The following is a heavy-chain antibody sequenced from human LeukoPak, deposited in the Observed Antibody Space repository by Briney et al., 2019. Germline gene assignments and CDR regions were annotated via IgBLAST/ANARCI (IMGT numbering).Heavy chain of an antibody. Sequence: SETLSLTCTVSGGSIRSYYWSWIRQPAGKGLEWIGRIYTSGSTNYNSSLKSRVTMSVDTSKNQFSLKLSSVTAADTAVYYCARDVEARSPGGYYYYHMDVWGKGTTVTVSS. CDR1: GGSIRSYY. D-gene: IGHD2-15*01. J-gene: IGHJ6*03. CDR2: IYTSGST. CDR3: ARDVEARSPGGYYYYHMDV. V-gene: IGHV4-4*07.